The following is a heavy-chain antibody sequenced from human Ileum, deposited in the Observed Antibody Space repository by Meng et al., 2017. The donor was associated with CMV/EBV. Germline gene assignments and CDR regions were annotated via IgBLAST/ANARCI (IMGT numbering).Heavy chain of an antibody. CDR1: GFTFRNYW. Sequence: LCCAASGFTFRNYWMGWVRQAPGMGLEWVANIKQDGSAMYYVNSVKGRFTISRDNAKNSLYLQMNSLRGDDTAVYHCERTGRDFDLWGRGTLVTVSS. V-gene: IGHV3-7*01. CDR3: ERTGRDFDL. CDR2: IKQDGSAM. J-gene: IGHJ2*01.